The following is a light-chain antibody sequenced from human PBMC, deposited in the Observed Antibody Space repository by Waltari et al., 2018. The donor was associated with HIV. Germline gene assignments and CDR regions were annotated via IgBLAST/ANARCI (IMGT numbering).Light chain of an antibody. V-gene: IGLV2-14*01. Sequence: QSALTQPASVSGSPGQSITISCAGSSSDVGGYNFVSWYQQHPGKAPKLMVYEVSNRPSGVSNRFSGSKSGNTASLTSSGLQAEDEAVYYCSSYTTTSNVELFGGGTKLTVL. CDR1: SSDVGGYNF. CDR2: EVS. J-gene: IGLJ2*01. CDR3: SSYTTTSNVEL.